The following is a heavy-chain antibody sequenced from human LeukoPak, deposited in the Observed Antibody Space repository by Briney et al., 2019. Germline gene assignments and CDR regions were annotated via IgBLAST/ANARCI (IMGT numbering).Heavy chain of an antibody. J-gene: IGHJ4*02. CDR1: GFTFSSYV. V-gene: IGHV3-64*01. CDR2: ISSNGGST. Sequence: PGGSLRLSCAASGFTFSSYVMYWVRQAPGKGLEYVSSISSNGGSTYYANSVKGRFTISRDNSKNTLYLQMGSLRAEDMAVYYCARGGQSKYDNSGYLNYFDYWGQGTLVTVSS. D-gene: IGHD3-22*01. CDR3: ARGGQSKYDNSGYLNYFDY.